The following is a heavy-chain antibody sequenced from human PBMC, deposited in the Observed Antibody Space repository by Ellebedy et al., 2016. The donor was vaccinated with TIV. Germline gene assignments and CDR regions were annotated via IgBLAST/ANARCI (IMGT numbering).Heavy chain of an antibody. CDR1: VGSFSGYY. V-gene: IGHV4-34*01. CDR2: INHSGST. J-gene: IGHJ4*02. CDR3: ARGKSNLYQSIVARPYDY. D-gene: IGHD6-6*01. Sequence: MPSETLSLTCAVYVGSFSGYYWSWIRQPPGKGLEWIGEINHSGSTNYNPSLKSRVTISVDTSKNQFSLKVNSVTAADTAVYYCARGKSNLYQSIVARPYDYWGQGTLVTVSS.